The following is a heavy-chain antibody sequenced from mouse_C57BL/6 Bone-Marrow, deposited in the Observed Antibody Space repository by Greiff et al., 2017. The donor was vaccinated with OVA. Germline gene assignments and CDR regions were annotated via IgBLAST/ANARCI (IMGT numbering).Heavy chain of an antibody. CDR1: GYTFTSYG. CDR2: IYPRSGNT. V-gene: IGHV1-81*01. J-gene: IGHJ3*01. D-gene: IGHD2-3*01. Sequence: QVQLQQSGAELARPGASVKLSCKASGYTFTSYGISWVKQRTGQGLEWIGEIYPRSGNTYYNEKFKGKATLTADKSSSTAYMELRSLTSEDSAVCFCARSDGGYYGGFAYWGQGTLVTVSA. CDR3: ARSDGGYYGGFAY.